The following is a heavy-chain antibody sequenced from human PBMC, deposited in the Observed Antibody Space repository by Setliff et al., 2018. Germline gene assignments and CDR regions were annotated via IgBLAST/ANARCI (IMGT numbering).Heavy chain of an antibody. CDR3: ARSTLPYDSSGYYTGLYWYFDL. D-gene: IGHD3-22*01. J-gene: IGHJ2*01. V-gene: IGHV3-33*01. CDR1: GFTFSDYG. CDR2: IWYDGRKK. Sequence: GGSLRLSCTASGFTFSDYGMHWVRQAPGKGLEWVAVIWYDGRKKYYADSVKGRFTISRDNSKNSLYLQMNSLRAEDTAVFYCARSTLPYDSSGYYTGLYWYFDLWGRGTLVTVSS.